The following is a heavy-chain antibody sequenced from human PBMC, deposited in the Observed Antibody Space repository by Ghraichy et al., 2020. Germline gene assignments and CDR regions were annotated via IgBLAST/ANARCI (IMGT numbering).Heavy chain of an antibody. V-gene: IGHV3-30*04. D-gene: IGHD3-22*01. J-gene: IGHJ4*01. Sequence: GESLNISCAASGFTFSSYPMHWVRQAPGKGLEWVATMSSNGKDQFYADSVKGRFTISRDISTNTVYLQMNSLRTEDMALYYCAREDEYYYDSRGSFDSWGKGALVTVSS. CDR1: GFTFSSYP. CDR3: AREDEYYYDSRGSFDS. CDR2: MSSNGKDQ.